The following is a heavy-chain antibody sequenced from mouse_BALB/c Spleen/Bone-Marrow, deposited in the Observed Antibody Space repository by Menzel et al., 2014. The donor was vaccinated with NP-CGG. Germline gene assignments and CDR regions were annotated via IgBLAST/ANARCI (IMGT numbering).Heavy chain of an antibody. CDR2: IGSGGRK. CDR3: ARGGMTPFDF. Sequence: EVQVVESGGGLVKPGGSLKLSCEASGITVSSYAMSWVRQTQEKRLEWVASIGSGGRKHYPDSVEGRLTISRDNARNILYLQVSSLRSEDTAMYYCARGGMTPFDFWGQGITLTVSS. J-gene: IGHJ2*01. CDR1: GITVSSYA. V-gene: IGHV5-6-5*01. D-gene: IGHD2-13*01.